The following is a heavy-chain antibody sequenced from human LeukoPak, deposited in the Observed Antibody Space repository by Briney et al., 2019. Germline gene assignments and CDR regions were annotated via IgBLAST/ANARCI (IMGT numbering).Heavy chain of an antibody. J-gene: IGHJ6*03. D-gene: IGHD2-15*01. CDR1: GYTLTELS. V-gene: IGHV1-24*01. CDR3: ARVGYCSGGSCSRLGAYMDV. Sequence: ASVKVSCKVSGYTLTELSMHWVRQAPGKGLEWMGGFDPEDGETIYAQKFQGRVTITADESTSTAYMELSSLRSEDTAVYYCARVGYCSGGSCSRLGAYMDVWGKGTTVTVSS. CDR2: FDPEDGET.